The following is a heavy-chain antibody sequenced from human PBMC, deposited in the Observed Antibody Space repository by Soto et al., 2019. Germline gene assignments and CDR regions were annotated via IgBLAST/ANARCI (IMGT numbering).Heavy chain of an antibody. D-gene: IGHD6-13*01. J-gene: IGHJ1*01. Sequence: EVQLLESGGGLVQPGGSLRLSCAASTFIFSNYAMSWVRQAPGEGLEWISAIRGSGGTTYYAESVKGRFSISRDNSKNTLYLQLNSLRVEDTAIYYFATISDRGVAAALYLWGQGTLVIVSS. CDR2: IRGSGGTT. CDR1: TFIFSNYA. V-gene: IGHV3-23*01. CDR3: ATISDRGVAAALYL.